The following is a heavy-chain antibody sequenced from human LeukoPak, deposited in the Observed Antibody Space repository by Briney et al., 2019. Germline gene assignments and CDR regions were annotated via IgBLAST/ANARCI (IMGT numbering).Heavy chain of an antibody. D-gene: IGHD6-19*01. V-gene: IGHV3-23*01. Sequence: GGSLRLSCVASGLSFSRYAMSWVRQAPGKGLEWVSTISGSGSSTYYAASVKGRFTISRDSSKNTLYLQMNSLRAEDTAVYYCAKDDHGGSGWRDYFDYWGQGTLVTVSS. CDR1: GLSFSRYA. J-gene: IGHJ4*02. CDR2: ISGSGSST. CDR3: AKDDHGGSGWRDYFDY.